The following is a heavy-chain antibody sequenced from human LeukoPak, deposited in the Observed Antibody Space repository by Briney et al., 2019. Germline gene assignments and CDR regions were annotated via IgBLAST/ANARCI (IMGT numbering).Heavy chain of an antibody. CDR1: GGTFSSYA. J-gene: IGHJ4*02. CDR2: IIPIFGTA. Sequence: SVKVSCKASGGTFSSYAISWVRQAPGQGLEWTGRIIPIFGTANYAQKFQGRVTITTDESTSTAYMELSSLRSEDTAVYYCARTYYYDSSGYYSFYFDYWGQGTLVTVSS. V-gene: IGHV1-69*05. CDR3: ARTYYYDSSGYYSFYFDY. D-gene: IGHD3-22*01.